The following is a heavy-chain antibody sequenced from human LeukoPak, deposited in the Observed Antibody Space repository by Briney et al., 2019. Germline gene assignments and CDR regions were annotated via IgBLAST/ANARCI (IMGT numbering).Heavy chain of an antibody. Sequence: GSLRLSCAASGFTFSSHWMHWVRQAPGKGLVWVSRINSDGSITTYADSAQGRFTISRDNAKNTLYLQMNSLRVEDTAVYYCARDYNWNPPDYWGQGTLVTVSS. D-gene: IGHD1-1*01. CDR1: GFTFSSHW. CDR2: INSDGSIT. V-gene: IGHV3-74*01. J-gene: IGHJ4*02. CDR3: ARDYNWNPPDY.